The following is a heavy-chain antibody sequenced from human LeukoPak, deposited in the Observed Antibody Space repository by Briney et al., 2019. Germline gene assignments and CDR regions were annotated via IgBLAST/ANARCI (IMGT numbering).Heavy chain of an antibody. CDR1: GVSISSDH. CDR3: ARSLSSAWYAYDY. Sequence: KPSETLSLTCTVSGVSISSDHWIWIRQPPGKGLEWIGYIYHSGSTNYNPSLKSRVTVLVDTSKNQFSLKLNSVTAADTAVYYCARSLSSAWYAYDYWGQGTLVTVSS. J-gene: IGHJ4*02. D-gene: IGHD6-19*01. CDR2: IYHSGST. V-gene: IGHV4-59*01.